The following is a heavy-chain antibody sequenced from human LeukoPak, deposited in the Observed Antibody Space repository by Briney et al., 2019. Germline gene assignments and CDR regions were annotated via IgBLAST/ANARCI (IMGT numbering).Heavy chain of an antibody. J-gene: IGHJ5*02. V-gene: IGHV4-4*02. CDR2: IYHSGST. Sequence: PSETLSLTCAVSGGSISSSNWWSWVRQPPGKGLEWIGEIYHSGSTNYNPSLKSRVTISVDKSKNQFSLKLSSVTAADTAVYYCARRRYYGSGSYYSRNWFDPWGQGTLVTVSS. CDR1: GGSISSSNW. D-gene: IGHD3-10*01. CDR3: ARRRYYGSGSYYSRNWFDP.